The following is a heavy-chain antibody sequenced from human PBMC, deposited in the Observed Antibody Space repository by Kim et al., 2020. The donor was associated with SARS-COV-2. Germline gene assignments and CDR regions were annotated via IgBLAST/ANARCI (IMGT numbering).Heavy chain of an antibody. J-gene: IGHJ4*02. D-gene: IGHD2-15*01. CDR3: ARDRAYSLDY. V-gene: IGHV3-7*01. CDR1: GFTFSSNW. CDR2: INEDGSQA. Sequence: GGSLRLSCAASGFTFSSNWMSWVRQAPGKGLEWVAKINEDGSQAYYVNSVEGRFTISRDNAKNLLFLQMNSLRVDDTAIYYCARDRAYSLDYWSQGTRVTVSS.